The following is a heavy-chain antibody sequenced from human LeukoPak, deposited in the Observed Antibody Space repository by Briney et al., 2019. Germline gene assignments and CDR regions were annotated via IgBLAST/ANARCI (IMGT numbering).Heavy chain of an antibody. D-gene: IGHD3-3*01. V-gene: IGHV1-18*01. J-gene: IGHJ5*02. CDR1: GYTFTSYG. CDR2: ISAYNGNT. Sequence: ASVKVSCKASGYTFTSYGISWVRQAPGQGLEWMGWISAYNGNTNYAQKLQGRVTMTTDTSTSTAYMELRSLRSDDTAVYYCASVVGLEWPGDWFDPWGQGTLVTVSS. CDR3: ASVVGLEWPGDWFDP.